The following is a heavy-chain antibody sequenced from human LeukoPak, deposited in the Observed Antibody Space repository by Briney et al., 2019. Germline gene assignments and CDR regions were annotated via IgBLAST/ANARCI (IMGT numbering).Heavy chain of an antibody. V-gene: IGHV4-59*08. CDR2: IYYSGST. J-gene: IGHJ3*02. CDR1: GGSISSYY. Sequence: SETLSLTCTVSGGSISSYYWSWIRQPPGKGLEWIGYIYYSGSTNYNPSLKSRVTISVDTSKNQFSLKLSSVTAADTAVYYCARLDPGADAFDIWGQGTMVTVPS. CDR3: ARLDPGADAFDI.